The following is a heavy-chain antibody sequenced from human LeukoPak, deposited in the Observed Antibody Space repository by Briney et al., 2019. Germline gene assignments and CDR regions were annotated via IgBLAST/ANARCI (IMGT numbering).Heavy chain of an antibody. CDR1: GYTFTSYD. CDR2: MNPNSGNT. J-gene: IGHJ6*02. V-gene: IGHV1-8*01. CDR3: ARATYCYGSGSLDYGMDV. D-gene: IGHD3-10*01. Sequence: VASVKVSCKASGYTFTSYDINWVRQATGQGLEWMGWMNPNSGNTGYAQKFQGRVTMTRNTSISTAYMELSSLRSEDTAVYYCARATYCYGSGSLDYGMDVWGQGTTVTVSS.